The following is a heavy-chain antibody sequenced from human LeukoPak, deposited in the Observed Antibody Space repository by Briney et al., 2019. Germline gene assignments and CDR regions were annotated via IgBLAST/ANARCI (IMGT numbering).Heavy chain of an antibody. CDR2: ISGSGGST. V-gene: IGHV3-23*01. CDR3: ARDELTGYYNPFDY. Sequence: GGSLRLSCAASGFTFSSYAMSWVRQAPGKGLEWVSAISGSGGSTYYADSVEGRFTISRNNSKNTLYLQMNSLRAEDTAVYYCARDELTGYYNPFDYWGQGTLVTVSS. CDR1: GFTFSSYA. J-gene: IGHJ4*02. D-gene: IGHD3-9*01.